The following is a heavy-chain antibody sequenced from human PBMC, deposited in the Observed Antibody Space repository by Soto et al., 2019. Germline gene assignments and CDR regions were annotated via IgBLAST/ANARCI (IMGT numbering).Heavy chain of an antibody. D-gene: IGHD2-8*01. CDR1: GYTFTSYA. CDR3: ARGCTEGDGFDY. CDR2: INAGNGNT. J-gene: IGHJ4*02. V-gene: IGHV1-3*01. Sequence: QGQLVQSGAEVKKPGASVKVSCKASGYTFTSYAMHWVRQAPGHRLEWMGWINAGNGNTKYSQNFQGRVTITRDTSASTAYMERSSLRSEDTAVYSCARGCTEGDGFDYWGLGTLLTVSS.